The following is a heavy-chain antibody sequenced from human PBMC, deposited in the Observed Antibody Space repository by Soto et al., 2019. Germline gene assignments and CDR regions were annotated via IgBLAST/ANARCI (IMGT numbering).Heavy chain of an antibody. CDR3: ARFPDYYDTSDLEDY. J-gene: IGHJ4*02. CDR2: IFSSDEK. D-gene: IGHD3-22*01. V-gene: IGHV2-26*01. CDR1: GFSLSDAKMG. Sequence: QVTLKESGPVLVKPTETLTLTCTVSGFSLSDAKMGVSWIRQPPGKALEWLAHIFSSDEKLYSTSLKSRLTISKDTSKSRVVLSMTNMDPVDTATYYCARFPDYYDTSDLEDYWGQGILVTVSS.